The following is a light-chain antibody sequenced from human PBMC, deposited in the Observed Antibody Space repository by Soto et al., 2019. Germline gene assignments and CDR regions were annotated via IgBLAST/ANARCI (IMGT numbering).Light chain of an antibody. CDR2: DVT. J-gene: IGLJ2*01. Sequence: QSALTQPASVSGSPGRSVTISCTGTSSDVGDFNYVSWYQHLPGRAPKLIIYDVTNRPSGISYRFSASKSGRTASLTISGLRAGDEVFYYCSSYSSTPTLVVFGGGTKPPVL. CDR1: SSDVGDFNY. V-gene: IGLV2-14*03. CDR3: SSYSSTPTLVV.